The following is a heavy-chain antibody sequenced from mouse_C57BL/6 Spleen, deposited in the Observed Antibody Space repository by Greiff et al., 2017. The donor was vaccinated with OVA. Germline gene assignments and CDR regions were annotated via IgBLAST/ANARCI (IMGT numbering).Heavy chain of an antibody. V-gene: IGHV1-26*01. D-gene: IGHD2-3*01. CDR3: ARIYDGYHWFAY. Sequence: EVQLQQSGPELVKPGASVKISCKASGYTFTDYYMNWVKQSHGKSLEWIGDINPNNGGTSYNQKFKGKATLTVDKSSSTAYMELRSLTSEDSAVYYCARIYDGYHWFAYWGQGTLVTVSA. J-gene: IGHJ3*01. CDR2: INPNNGGT. CDR1: GYTFTDYY.